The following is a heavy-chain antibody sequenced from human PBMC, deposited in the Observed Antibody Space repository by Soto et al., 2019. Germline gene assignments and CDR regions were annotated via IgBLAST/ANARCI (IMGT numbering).Heavy chain of an antibody. D-gene: IGHD6-13*01. V-gene: IGHV4-30-2*01. CDR3: ANSHAGAHITSAVH. CDR1: GGSISSGGYS. CDR2: IYHSGST. J-gene: IGHJ4*02. Sequence: QLQLQESGSGLVKPSQTLSLTCAVSGGSISSGGYSWSGIRQPPGKGLEWIGYIYHSGSTYYNPSLKSRVTISVDRSKNQFSPKLSSVTAADTAVYYCANSHAGAHITSAVHWGQGTLVTVSS.